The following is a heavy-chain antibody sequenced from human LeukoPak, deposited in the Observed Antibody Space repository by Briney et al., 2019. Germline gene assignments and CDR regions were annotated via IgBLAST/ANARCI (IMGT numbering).Heavy chain of an antibody. CDR2: FDPEDGET. CDR3: ASGLSIAARYDAFDI. J-gene: IGHJ3*02. Sequence: ASVKVSCKVSGYTLTELSMHWVRQAPGKGLEWMGGFDPEDGETIYAQKFQGRVTMTEDTSTDTAYMELSSLRSEDTAVYYCASGLSIAARYDAFDIWGQGTMVTVSS. V-gene: IGHV1-24*01. CDR1: GYTLTELS. D-gene: IGHD6-6*01.